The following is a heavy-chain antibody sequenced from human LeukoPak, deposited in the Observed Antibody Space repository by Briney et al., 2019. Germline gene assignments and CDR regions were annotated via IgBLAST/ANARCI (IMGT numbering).Heavy chain of an antibody. D-gene: IGHD6-19*01. CDR1: GGTFSSYA. CDR2: IIPIFGTA. V-gene: IGHV1-69*06. Sequence: ASVKVSCKASGGTFSSYAISWVRQAPGQGLEWMGGIIPIFGTANYAQKFQGRVTITADKSTSTAYMELSSLRSEDTAVYYCARDSEIAVAGYYYGMDVWGKGTTVTVSS. J-gene: IGHJ6*04. CDR3: ARDSEIAVAGYYYGMDV.